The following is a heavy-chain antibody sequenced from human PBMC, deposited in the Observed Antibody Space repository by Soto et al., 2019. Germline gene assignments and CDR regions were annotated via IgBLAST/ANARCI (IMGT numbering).Heavy chain of an antibody. CDR1: GFTFSSYA. CDR2: ISGSGGST. D-gene: IGHD6-6*01. V-gene: IGHV3-23*01. J-gene: IGHJ4*02. Sequence: EVQLLESGGGLVQPGGSLRLSCAASGFTFSSYAMSWVRQAPGKGLEWVSAISGSGGSTYYADSVKGRFTISSDKSKNTLYLKMNSLRAEDTAVYYCAKASILFYEDSSSRYYFDYWGQGTLVTVSS. CDR3: AKASILFYEDSSSRYYFDY.